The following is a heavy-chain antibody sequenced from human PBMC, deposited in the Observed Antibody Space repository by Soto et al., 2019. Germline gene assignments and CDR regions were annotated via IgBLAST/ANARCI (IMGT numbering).Heavy chain of an antibody. V-gene: IGHV4-39*01. Sequence: QLQLQESGPGLVKPSETLSLTCTVSGGSISSFNYFWGWIRQPPGKGLEWIGSVYYSGNTYYNPSLQRRVTISVDTSKKQCTLPLRSVTAADTAVYYCARGGGSTFNWFDPWGQGTLVTVSP. D-gene: IGHD2-15*01. J-gene: IGHJ5*02. CDR3: ARGGGSTFNWFDP. CDR1: GGSISSFNYF. CDR2: VYYSGNT.